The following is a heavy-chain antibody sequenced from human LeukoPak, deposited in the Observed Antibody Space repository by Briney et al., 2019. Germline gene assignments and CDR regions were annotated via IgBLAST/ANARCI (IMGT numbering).Heavy chain of an antibody. V-gene: IGHV3-30-3*02. CDR1: GFTFSSYA. Sequence: PGRSLRLSCAASGFTFSSYAMHWVRQAPGKGLEWVAVISHDGSNKYYADSVKGRFTISRDNSKNTLYLQMNSLRAEDTAVYYCAKPYYDSSGYLLHFDFWGQGTLVTVSS. CDR2: ISHDGSNK. J-gene: IGHJ4*02. CDR3: AKPYYDSSGYLLHFDF. D-gene: IGHD3-22*01.